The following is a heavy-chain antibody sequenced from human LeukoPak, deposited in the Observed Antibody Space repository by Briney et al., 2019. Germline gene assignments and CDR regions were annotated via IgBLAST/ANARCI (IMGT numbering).Heavy chain of an antibody. CDR3: ARERWDDAFDI. CDR2: ISYDGSNK. D-gene: IGHD1-26*01. CDR1: GFTFSSYA. V-gene: IGHV3-30*04. Sequence: GGSLRLSCAASGFTFSSYAMHWVRQAPGKGLEWVAVISYDGSNKYYADSVKGRFTISRDNSKNTLYLQMNSLRAEDTAVYYCARERWDDAFDIWGQGTMVTVSS. J-gene: IGHJ3*02.